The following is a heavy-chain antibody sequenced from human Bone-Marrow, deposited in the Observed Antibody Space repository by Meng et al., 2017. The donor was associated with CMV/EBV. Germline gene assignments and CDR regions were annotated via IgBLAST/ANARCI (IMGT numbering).Heavy chain of an antibody. Sequence: GGSLRLSCAASGFTFSSYDMHWVRQATGKGLEWVSAISTAGDTYYPGSVKGRFTISRENAKNSLYLQMNSLRAEDTAVYYCARGTVGSSWYVPYWGQGTLVPVSS. CDR2: ISTAGDT. V-gene: IGHV3-13*01. CDR3: ARGTVGSSWYVPY. CDR1: GFTFSSYD. J-gene: IGHJ4*02. D-gene: IGHD6-13*01.